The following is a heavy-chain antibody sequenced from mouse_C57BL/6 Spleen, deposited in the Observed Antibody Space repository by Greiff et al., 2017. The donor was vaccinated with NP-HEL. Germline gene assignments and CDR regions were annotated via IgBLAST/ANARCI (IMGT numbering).Heavy chain of an antibody. CDR2: ISNLAYSI. Sequence: EVHLVESGGGLVQPGGSLKLSCAASGFTFSDYGMAWVRQAPRKGPEWVAFISNLAYSIYYADTVTGRFTISRENAKNTLYLEMSSLRSEDTAMYYCARRGRGQGCAYWGQGTLVTVSA. CDR1: GFTFSDYG. D-gene: IGHD1-1*01. J-gene: IGHJ3*01. V-gene: IGHV5-15*01. CDR3: ARRGRGQGCAY.